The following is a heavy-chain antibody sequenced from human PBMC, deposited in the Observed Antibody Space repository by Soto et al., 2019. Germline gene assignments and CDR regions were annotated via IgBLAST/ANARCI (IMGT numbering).Heavy chain of an antibody. D-gene: IGHD2-15*01. Sequence: QVQLQESGPGLVKPSQTLSLTCTVSGGSISSGGYYWSWIRQHPGKGLEWIGYIYYSGSTYYNPSLKSRVTISVDTSKNQCSLKLSSVTAADTAVYYCARARPDIVVVVAAEWFDPWGQGTLVTVSS. V-gene: IGHV4-31*03. J-gene: IGHJ5*02. CDR1: GGSISSGGYY. CDR2: IYYSGST. CDR3: ARARPDIVVVVAAEWFDP.